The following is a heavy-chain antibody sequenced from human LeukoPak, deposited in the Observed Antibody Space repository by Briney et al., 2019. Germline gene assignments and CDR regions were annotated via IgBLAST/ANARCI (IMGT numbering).Heavy chain of an antibody. CDR1: GFTFSSHS. D-gene: IGHD3-10*01. CDR3: AREMGYYGSGSHLIYYYGMDV. V-gene: IGHV3-48*04. CDR2: ISSSSSTI. J-gene: IGHJ6*02. Sequence: PGGSLRLPCAASGFTFSSHSMNWVRQAPGKGLEWVSYISSSSSTIYYADSVKGRFTISRDNAKNSLYLQMNSLRADDTAVYYCAREMGYYGSGSHLIYYYGMDVWGQGTMVTVSS.